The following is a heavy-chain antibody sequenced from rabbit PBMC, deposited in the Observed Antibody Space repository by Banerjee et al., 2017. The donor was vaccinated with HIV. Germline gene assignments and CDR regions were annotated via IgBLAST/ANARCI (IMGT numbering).Heavy chain of an antibody. CDR2: IYVGSGGYT. D-gene: IGHD1-1*01. Sequence: QSLEESGGDLVQPGASLTLTCTASGIDFSSNAMCWVRQAPGKGLEWIGCIYVGSGGYTYYASWAKGRFTISKTSSTTVTLQMTSLTAADTATYFCARDLDGVIGWNFGWWGPGTLVTVS. CDR1: GIDFSSNA. CDR3: ARDLDGVIGWNFGW. V-gene: IGHV1S40*01. J-gene: IGHJ4*01.